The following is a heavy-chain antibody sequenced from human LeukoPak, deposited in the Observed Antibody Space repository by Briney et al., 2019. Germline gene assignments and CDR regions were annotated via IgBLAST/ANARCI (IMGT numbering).Heavy chain of an antibody. CDR3: ARENGGLGDAFDI. V-gene: IGHV4-34*01. CDR2: INHSGST. J-gene: IGHJ3*02. CDR1: GGSFSGYY. Sequence: ASETLSLTCAVYGGSFSGYYWSWIRQPPGKGLEWIGEINHSGSTNYNPSLKSRVSISVDRSKNQLSLKLSSVTAADTAVYYCARENGGLGDAFDIWGQGTMVTVSS. D-gene: IGHD2-8*01.